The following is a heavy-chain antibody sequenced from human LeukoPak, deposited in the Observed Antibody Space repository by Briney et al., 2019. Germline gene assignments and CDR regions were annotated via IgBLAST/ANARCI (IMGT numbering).Heavy chain of an antibody. Sequence: ASVKVSCKTSEYTTYYIHWVRQAPGQGLEWMGLMNPDKGGAWYAQKFQGRVTMTRDTSTSTVYMELSSLRSEDTAVYYCARVGYYYDSSGFSFDYWGQGTLVTVSS. CDR3: ARVGYYYDSSGFSFDY. V-gene: IGHV1-46*01. CDR2: MNPDKGGA. J-gene: IGHJ4*02. D-gene: IGHD3-22*01. CDR1: EYTTYY.